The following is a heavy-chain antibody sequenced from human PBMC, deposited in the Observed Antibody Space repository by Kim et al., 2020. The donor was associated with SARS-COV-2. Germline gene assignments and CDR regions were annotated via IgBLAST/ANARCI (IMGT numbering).Heavy chain of an antibody. V-gene: IGHV3-49*03. CDR3: ARDVWGRYYASCSTVSCFT. Sequence: GGSLRLSCATSGFTFADYAMSWFRQAPGKGLEWVGFVRSKIHGGTTEYAASVTGRFTIYRDDSESIAYLQMNSLKTEDTAVYFCARDVWGRYYASCSTVSCFTWGQGTLVTVSS. CDR1: GFTFADYA. D-gene: IGHD1-26*01. J-gene: IGHJ4*02. CDR2: VRSKIHGGTT.